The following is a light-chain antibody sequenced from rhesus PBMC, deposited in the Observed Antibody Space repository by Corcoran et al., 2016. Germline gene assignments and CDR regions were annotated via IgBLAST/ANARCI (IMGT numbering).Light chain of an antibody. J-gene: IGKJ4*01. CDR1: QGINNY. Sequence: DVRMTQSPSSLSASVGDTVTITCRARQGINNYLAWYQEKPGKAPKHLIYSASHVESGVPSRFTGSGSGTYFTLTISSLQPEDFATYYCQHYYSTPLTFGGGTKVEIK. CDR3: QHYYSTPLT. CDR2: SAS. V-gene: IGKV1S14*01.